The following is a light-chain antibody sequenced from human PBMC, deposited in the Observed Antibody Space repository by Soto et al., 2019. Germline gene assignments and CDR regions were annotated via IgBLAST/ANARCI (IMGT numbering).Light chain of an antibody. CDR1: QSVSSSY. V-gene: IGKV3D-15*01. Sequence: EVVMTQSPATLSVSPGERATLSCSASQSVSSSYLAWYQQKPGQAPRLLIYGASSRATGIPDRFSGSGSGTEFTLTISSLQSEDFAVYYCQQYDNWPITFGQGTRLEI. CDR2: GAS. CDR3: QQYDNWPIT. J-gene: IGKJ5*01.